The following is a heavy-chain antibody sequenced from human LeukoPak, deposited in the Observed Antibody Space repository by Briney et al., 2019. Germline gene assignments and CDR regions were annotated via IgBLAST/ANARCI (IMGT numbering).Heavy chain of an antibody. CDR3: ARVDEGGYYYYGMDV. V-gene: IGHV4-59*01. D-gene: IGHD3-16*01. CDR1: AGSISSCY. CDR2: IYSSGST. Sequence: SETLSLTCTVSAGSISSCYWSWIRQPPGKGLEWIGYIYSSGSTNYNPSLKSRVTISVDTSKNQFSLKLSSVTAADTAVYYCARVDEGGYYYYGMDVWGQGTTVTVSS. J-gene: IGHJ6*02.